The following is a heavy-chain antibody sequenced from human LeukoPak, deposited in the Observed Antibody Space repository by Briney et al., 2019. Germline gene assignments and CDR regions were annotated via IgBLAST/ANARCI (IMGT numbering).Heavy chain of an antibody. CDR3: ARDLGYCSGGSCNYGMDV. CDR2: IYYSGST. J-gene: IGHJ6*02. Sequence: RSSETLSLTCTVSGGSISSYYWSWIRQPPGKGLEWIGYIYYSGSTNYNPSLKSRVTISVDTSKNQFSLKLSSVTAADTAVYYCARDLGYCSGGSCNYGMDVRGQGTTVTVSS. V-gene: IGHV4-59*01. D-gene: IGHD2-15*01. CDR1: GGSISSYY.